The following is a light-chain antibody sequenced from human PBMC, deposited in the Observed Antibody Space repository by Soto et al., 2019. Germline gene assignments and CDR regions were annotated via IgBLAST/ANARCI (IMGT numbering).Light chain of an antibody. J-gene: IGKJ5*01. CDR1: QSVWGNH. CDR3: QEYGNSPIT. Sequence: EIVLTQSPGTLSLSPGERATLSCRASQSVWGNHLAWYHQKPGQAPRLLIYRASTRATGVPDRFSGSGSGTDFTLTVSRLEPEDFAMYFCQEYGNSPITFGQGTRLEIK. CDR2: RAS. V-gene: IGKV3-20*01.